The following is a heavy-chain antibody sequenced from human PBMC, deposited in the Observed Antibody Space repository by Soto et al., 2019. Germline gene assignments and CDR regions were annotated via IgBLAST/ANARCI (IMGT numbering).Heavy chain of an antibody. V-gene: IGHV4-34*01. CDR1: GESVRGYY. CDR2: INHSGST. Sequence: SETLSLTCAVCGESVRGYYGSWIRQPPGKGLEWIGEINHSGSTNYNPSLKSRVTISVDTSKNQFSLKLSSVTAADTAVYYCARQCSSTSCYYLDSDAFDIWGQGTMVTVSS. J-gene: IGHJ3*02. D-gene: IGHD2-2*01. CDR3: ARQCSSTSCYYLDSDAFDI.